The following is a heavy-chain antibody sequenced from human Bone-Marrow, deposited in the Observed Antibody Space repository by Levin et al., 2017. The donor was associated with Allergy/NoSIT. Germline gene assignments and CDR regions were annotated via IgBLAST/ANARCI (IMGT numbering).Heavy chain of an antibody. CDR1: GYSISSGYY. CDR3: AREFRSGDPFDS. J-gene: IGHJ4*02. D-gene: IGHD1-26*01. Sequence: LSCAVSGYSISSGYYWGWIRQPPGKGLDWIATISHSGSTFYSPSLKSRVTISVDTSKNQFSLELSSVTAADTAVYYCAREFRSGDPFDSWGQGTLVTVSS. CDR2: ISHSGST. V-gene: IGHV4-38-2*02.